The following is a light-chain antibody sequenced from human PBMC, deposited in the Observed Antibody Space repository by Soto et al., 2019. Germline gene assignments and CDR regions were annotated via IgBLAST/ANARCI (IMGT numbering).Light chain of an antibody. V-gene: IGLV2-14*01. CDR1: SGDVGGYNY. CDR3: SSYTSSSTDV. CDR2: EVS. Sequence: SAPAPAASVSGTPGQSISICCTGTSGDVGGYNYVSWYQQQPGKAPKLMIYEVSNRPSGVSNRFSGSKSGNTASLTISGLQAEDEADYYCSSYTSSSTDVFGTGTKVTVL. J-gene: IGLJ1*01.